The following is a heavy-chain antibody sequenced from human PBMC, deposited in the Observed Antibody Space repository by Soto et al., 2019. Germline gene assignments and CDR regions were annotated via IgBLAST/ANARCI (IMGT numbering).Heavy chain of an antibody. J-gene: IGHJ4*02. V-gene: IGHV3-30*18. CDR2: ISYDGSNK. CDR1: GFTFSSYG. Sequence: QVQLVESGGGVVQPGRSLRLSCAASGFTFSSYGMHWVRQAPGKGLEWVAVISYDGSNKYYADSVKGRFTISRDNSKNTLYLQMNSLRAEDTAVYYCAKDEGHFDYWGQGTLVTVSS. CDR3: AKDEGHFDY.